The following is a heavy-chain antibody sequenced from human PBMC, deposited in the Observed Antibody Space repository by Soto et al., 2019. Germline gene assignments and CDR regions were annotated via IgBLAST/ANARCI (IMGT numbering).Heavy chain of an antibody. Sequence: SVKVSCKASGGTFSSYTISWVRQAPGQGLEWMGRIIPILGIANYAQKFQGRVAITADKSTSTAYMELSSLRSEDTAVYYCARVPHGELLYNYYYGMDVWGQGTTVTVSS. CDR1: GGTFSSYT. CDR2: IIPILGIA. CDR3: ARVPHGELLYNYYYGMDV. D-gene: IGHD1-26*01. J-gene: IGHJ6*02. V-gene: IGHV1-69*02.